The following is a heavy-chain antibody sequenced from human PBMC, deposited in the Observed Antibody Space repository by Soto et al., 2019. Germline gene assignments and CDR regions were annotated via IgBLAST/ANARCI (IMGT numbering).Heavy chain of an antibody. CDR1: GASISSGDYY. V-gene: IGHV4-30-4*01. D-gene: IGHD3-3*01. J-gene: IGHJ5*02. Sequence: NPSETLSLTCTVSGASISSGDYYWSWIRQPPGKGLEWIAYISYRGTTYYNPSLKSRVTMSVDTSKNQFSLKLNSVNAADTAVYYCVRALGSRFMEWPRFDPWGQGTLVTVSS. CDR3: VRALGSRFMEWPRFDP. CDR2: ISYRGTT.